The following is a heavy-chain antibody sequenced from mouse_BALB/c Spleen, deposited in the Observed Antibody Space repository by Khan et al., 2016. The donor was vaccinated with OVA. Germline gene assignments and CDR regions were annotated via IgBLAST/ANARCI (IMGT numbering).Heavy chain of an antibody. CDR1: GFTFSTYG. V-gene: IGHV5-6*01. Sequence: VQLKESGGVLVKPGGSLKLSCAASGFTFSTYGMSWVRQIPDKRLEWVATISSGGSYTYYPDSVKGRFTISRDNAKNTLYLQMNCLNSEDTAMYYCARLAYYYNSEGFAYWGQGTLVTVSA. J-gene: IGHJ3*01. D-gene: IGHD1-1*01. CDR3: ARLAYYYNSEGFAY. CDR2: ISSGGSYT.